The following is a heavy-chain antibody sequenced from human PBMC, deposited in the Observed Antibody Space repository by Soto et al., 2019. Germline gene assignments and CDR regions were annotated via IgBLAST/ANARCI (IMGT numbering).Heavy chain of an antibody. V-gene: IGHV4-59*01. D-gene: IGHD2-15*01. J-gene: IGHJ6*03. CDR1: GGSISSYY. CDR3: ARSYRRYCSGGSCYSYYYYYMDV. Sequence: QVQLQESGPGLVKPSETLSLTCTVSGGSISSYYWSWIRQPPGKGLEWIGYIYYSGSTNYNPSLKSRVNISVDTSKNQLSLKLSSVTAADTAVYYCARSYRRYCSGGSCYSYYYYYMDVWGKGTTVTVSS. CDR2: IYYSGST.